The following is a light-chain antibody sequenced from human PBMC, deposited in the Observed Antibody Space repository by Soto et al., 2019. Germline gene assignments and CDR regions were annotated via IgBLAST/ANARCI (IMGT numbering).Light chain of an antibody. CDR3: SSYTSSSTLV. J-gene: IGLJ2*01. V-gene: IGLV2-14*01. Sequence: QSALTQPASVSGSPGQSITISCTGTSSDVGGYNYVSWYQQHPGKAPKLMIYEVSNRPSGVSNRFSGSKSGNTASLTISGXXXXXXXXXYCSSYTSSSTLVFGGGTKLTV. CDR2: EVS. CDR1: SSDVGGYNY.